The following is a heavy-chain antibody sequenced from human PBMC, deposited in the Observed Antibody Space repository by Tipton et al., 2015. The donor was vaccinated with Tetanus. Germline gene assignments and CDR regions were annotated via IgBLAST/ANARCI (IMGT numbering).Heavy chain of an antibody. Sequence: SLRLSCAASGFIFSSYGIHWVRQAPGKGLEWMADSWYASTDKYYADSVKGRFTISRDNSRNTLYLQMNSLRAEDTAVYYCAREADGRGGSCFAGDFDNWGQGTQVTASP. CDR3: AREADGRGGSCFAGDFDN. V-gene: IGHV3-33*01. J-gene: IGHJ4*02. D-gene: IGHD2-15*01. CDR2: SWYASTDK. CDR1: GFIFSSYG.